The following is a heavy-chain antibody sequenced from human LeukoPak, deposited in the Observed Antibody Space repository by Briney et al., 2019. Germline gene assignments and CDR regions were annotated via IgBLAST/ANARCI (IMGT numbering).Heavy chain of an antibody. CDR3: ARARDQITMVRGVIITGAFDI. J-gene: IGHJ3*02. CDR1: GGTFSSYA. D-gene: IGHD3-10*01. CDR2: IIPIFGTA. Sequence: AASVKLSCKASGGTFSSYATSWVRQAPGQGIEWMGVIIPIFGTANYAQKCQGRVTITADKSTSTAYMELSSLRSEDTAVYYCARARDQITMVRGVIITGAFDIWGQGTMVTVSS. V-gene: IGHV1-69*06.